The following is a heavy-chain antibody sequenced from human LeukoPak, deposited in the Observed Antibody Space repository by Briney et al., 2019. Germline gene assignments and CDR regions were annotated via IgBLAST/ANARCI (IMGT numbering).Heavy chain of an antibody. CDR3: ARALGAFDI. Sequence: SETLSLTCTVSDYSISSGYYWGWIRQPPGKGLEWIVSMYYSGSTNYNPSLKSRVNISLDTSENQFSLKLSSVTAADTAVYYCARALGAFDIWGQGTMVTVSS. CDR1: DYSISSGYY. V-gene: IGHV4-38-2*02. CDR2: MYYSGST. J-gene: IGHJ3*02.